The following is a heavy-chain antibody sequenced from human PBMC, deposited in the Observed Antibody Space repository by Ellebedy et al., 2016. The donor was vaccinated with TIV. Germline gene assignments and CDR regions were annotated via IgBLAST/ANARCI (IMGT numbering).Heavy chain of an antibody. Sequence: PGGSLRLSCAASGFTFSGYWMSWVRQAPGKGLEWVANIKDDGSEAYYVDSVKGRFTISRDNAKNSLYLQMSNLRAEDTAVCYCARAGGRNSTGYGFYWGQGTRVTVST. J-gene: IGHJ4*02. CDR2: IKDDGSEA. CDR1: GFTFSGYW. V-gene: IGHV3-7*03. CDR3: ARAGGRNSTGYGFY. D-gene: IGHD1-14*01.